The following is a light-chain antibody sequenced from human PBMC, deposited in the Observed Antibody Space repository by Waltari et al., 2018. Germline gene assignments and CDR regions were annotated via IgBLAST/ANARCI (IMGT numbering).Light chain of an antibody. J-gene: IGLJ2*01. V-gene: IGLV2-14*03. CDR2: DVS. CDR3: SSYIDSSTLEL. CDR1: SSDIGGYNY. Sequence: QSALTQPASVSGSPGQSITISCTGTSSDIGGYNYVSWYQQVPGKAPKLIIYDVSNRPSGVSSRVSGSKSGNTASRTISGLQAEDEANYYCSSYIDSSTLELFGGGTSLTVL.